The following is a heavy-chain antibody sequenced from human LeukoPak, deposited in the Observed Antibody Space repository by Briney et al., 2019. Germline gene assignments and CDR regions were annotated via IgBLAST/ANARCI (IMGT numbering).Heavy chain of an antibody. CDR2: IYTSGST. D-gene: IGHD2/OR15-2a*01. CDR3: AEGISFDY. V-gene: IGHV4-61*02. J-gene: IGHJ4*02. CDR1: GGSISSGSYY. Sequence: SETLSLTCTVSGGSISSGSYYWSWIRQPAGKGLEWIGRIYTSGSTNYNPSLKSRVTISVGTSKTQFSLKLSSVTAADTAVYYCAEGISFDYWGQGTLVTVSS.